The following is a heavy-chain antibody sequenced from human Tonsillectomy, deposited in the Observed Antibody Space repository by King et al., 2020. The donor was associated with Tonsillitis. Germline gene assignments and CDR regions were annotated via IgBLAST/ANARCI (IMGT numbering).Heavy chain of an antibody. CDR3: ARLEDHYYIDV. J-gene: IGHJ6*03. Sequence: QLQESGPGLVKPSETLSLTCTVSGGSISTSYHYWGWIRQPPGKGLEWIGNIYYSGSTYYNPSLKSRVTISVDTSKNQFSLKLSSVTAADTAVYYCARLEDHYYIDVWGKGTTVTVSS. V-gene: IGHV4-39*01. CDR2: IYYSGST. CDR1: GGSISTSYHY.